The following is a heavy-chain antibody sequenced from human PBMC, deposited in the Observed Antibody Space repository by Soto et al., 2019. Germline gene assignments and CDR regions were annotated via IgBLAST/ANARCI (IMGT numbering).Heavy chain of an antibody. CDR1: GFTFSNYW. J-gene: IGHJ4*02. CDR3: LGAGAAATG. CDR2: IKEDGSQQ. V-gene: IGHV3-7*01. D-gene: IGHD6-13*01. Sequence: EVQLVESGGGLVQPGGSLRLSCAASGFTFSNYWMNWVRQAPGKGLEWVANIKEDGSQQYYVESVKGRFTISRDNAKNSVFLQMNGLRVEDTAVYYCLGAGAAATGRGQGTLVTVSS.